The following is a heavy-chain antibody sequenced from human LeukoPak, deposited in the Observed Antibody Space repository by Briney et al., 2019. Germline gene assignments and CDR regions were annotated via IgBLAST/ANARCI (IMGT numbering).Heavy chain of an antibody. V-gene: IGHV4-59*12. CDR3: ARSRYSISTFDY. J-gene: IGHJ4*02. CDR1: GGSISSYY. CDR2: IYYSGST. D-gene: IGHD1-26*01. Sequence: PSETLSLTCTVPGGSISSYYWSWIRQPPGKGLEWIGYIYYSGSTNYNPSLKSRVTISVDTSKNQFSLKLSSVTAADTAVYYCARSRYSISTFDYWGQGTLVTVSS.